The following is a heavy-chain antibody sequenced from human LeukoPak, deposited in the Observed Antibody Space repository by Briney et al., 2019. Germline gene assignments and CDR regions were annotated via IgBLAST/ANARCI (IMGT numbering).Heavy chain of an antibody. Sequence: PGGSLRLSCAASGFSFSSYGMNWVRQAPGKGLEWVSSISSSSSYINYADSVRGRFTISRDDAENSLYLQMNSLRAEDTAVYYCARERGTIQLWYYFDFWGRGTLVTVSS. V-gene: IGHV3-21*01. CDR1: GFSFSSYG. D-gene: IGHD5-18*01. CDR3: ARERGTIQLWYYFDF. CDR2: ISSSSSYI. J-gene: IGHJ4*02.